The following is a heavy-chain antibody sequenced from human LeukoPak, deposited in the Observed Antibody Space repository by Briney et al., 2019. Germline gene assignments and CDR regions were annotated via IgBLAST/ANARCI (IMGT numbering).Heavy chain of an antibody. CDR2: IQSKTDGGKT. D-gene: IGHD3-3*02. CDR3: TTGIRGD. CDR1: GFTFSNAW. Sequence: GGSLRLSCAASGFTFSNAWMNWVRQAPGKGLEWVGRIQSKTDGGKTDYAAPVKGRFTISRDDSKNTLYLQMNSLKTEDTAIYYCTTGIRGDWGQGTLVTVSS. V-gene: IGHV3-15*07. J-gene: IGHJ4*02.